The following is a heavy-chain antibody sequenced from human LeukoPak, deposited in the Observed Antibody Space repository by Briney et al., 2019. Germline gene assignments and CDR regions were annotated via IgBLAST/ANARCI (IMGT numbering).Heavy chain of an antibody. Sequence: GASVKVSCKTSGYTFTGYYMHWVRQAPGQGLEWMGWINPNSGGTNYAQKFQGRVTMTRDTSISTAYMELSRLRSDDTAVYYCARDLVAAAGTYYYYYGMDVWGQGTTVTVSS. V-gene: IGHV1-2*02. CDR1: GYTFTGYY. D-gene: IGHD6-13*01. CDR3: ARDLVAAAGTYYYYYGMDV. CDR2: INPNSGGT. J-gene: IGHJ6*02.